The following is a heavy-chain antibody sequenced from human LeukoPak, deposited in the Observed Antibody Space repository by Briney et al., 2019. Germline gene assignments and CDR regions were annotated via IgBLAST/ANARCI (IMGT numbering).Heavy chain of an antibody. Sequence: SETLSLTCTVSGGSISSYYWSWIRQPPGKGPEWIGYIYYSGGTNYNPSLKSRVTISVDTSKNQFSLKLSSVTAADTAVYYCARHGYSSGWYDFSGMDVWGQGTTVTVSS. D-gene: IGHD6-19*01. V-gene: IGHV4-59*08. CDR2: IYYSGGT. CDR3: ARHGYSSGWYDFSGMDV. CDR1: GGSISSYY. J-gene: IGHJ6*02.